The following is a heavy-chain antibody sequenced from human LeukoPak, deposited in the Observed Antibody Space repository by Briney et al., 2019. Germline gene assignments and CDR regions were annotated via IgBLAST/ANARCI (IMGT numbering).Heavy chain of an antibody. J-gene: IGHJ4*02. Sequence: GRSLRLSCEASGFTFSNYGMHWVRQAPGKGLEWVAVIWYDGSNKYYADSVKGRFTISRDNSKNTLYLQMNSLRAEDTAVYYCARGDYYGSRGDYWGQGTLVTVSS. CDR3: ARGDYYGSRGDY. CDR1: GFTFSNYG. V-gene: IGHV3-33*01. CDR2: IWYDGSNK. D-gene: IGHD3-10*01.